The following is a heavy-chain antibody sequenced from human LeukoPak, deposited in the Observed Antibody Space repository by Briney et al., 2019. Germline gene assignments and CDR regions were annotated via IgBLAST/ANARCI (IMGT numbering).Heavy chain of an antibody. J-gene: IGHJ4*02. CDR3: ARLRSHSTTASYYFDD. V-gene: IGHV4-39*02. D-gene: IGHD1-14*01. CDR2: IFYSGGS. Sequence: SETLSLTCSVSGGSISSSASYWGWIRQPPGKGLEWIGNIFYSGGSHYNPSLKSRITISVDTSKSHFSLKLNSVTAADTAVYYCARLRSHSTTASYYFDDWGQGTLVTVSS. CDR1: GGSISSSASY.